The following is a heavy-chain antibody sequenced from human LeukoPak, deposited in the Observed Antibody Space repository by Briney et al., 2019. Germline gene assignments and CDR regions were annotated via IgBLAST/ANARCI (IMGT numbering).Heavy chain of an antibody. D-gene: IGHD6-13*01. Sequence: PSETLSLTCTVSGGSISTYYWNWIRQPPGKGLEWIGYTYYSGSTNYNPSLTGRVTISVDTSKNQFSLKLSSVTAADTAVYYCARDRVAAAGTDYWGQGTLVTVSS. V-gene: IGHV4-59*12. CDR2: TYYSGST. CDR1: GGSISTYY. CDR3: ARDRVAAAGTDY. J-gene: IGHJ4*02.